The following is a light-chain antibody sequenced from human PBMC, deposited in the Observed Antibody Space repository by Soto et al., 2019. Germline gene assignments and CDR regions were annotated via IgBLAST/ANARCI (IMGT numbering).Light chain of an antibody. CDR1: SSNIGNNF. CDR3: AAWDDSLSSWL. CDR2: RNN. J-gene: IGLJ3*02. V-gene: IGLV1-47*01. Sequence: QLVLTQPPSASGTPGQRVTISCSGSSSNIGNNFVYWYQQFPGTAPKLLIYRNNQRPSGVPDQFSGSKSDTSASLAISGLRSEDEADYYCAAWDDSLSSWLFGGGTKLTVL.